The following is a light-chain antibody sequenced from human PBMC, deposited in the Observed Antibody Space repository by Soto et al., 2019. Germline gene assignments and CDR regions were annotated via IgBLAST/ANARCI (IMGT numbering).Light chain of an antibody. CDR1: QYINTR. V-gene: IGKV3-20*01. CDR3: YQYDSSPWT. CDR2: QTS. Sequence: EIVLTQSPATLSSFPGDRVTLSCRASQYINTRLAWYQHRPGQAPRLLIYQTSIRAAGIPARFSASGSGTDFTLTISRLEPEDFAVYFCYQYDSSPWTFGQGTKVDIK. J-gene: IGKJ1*01.